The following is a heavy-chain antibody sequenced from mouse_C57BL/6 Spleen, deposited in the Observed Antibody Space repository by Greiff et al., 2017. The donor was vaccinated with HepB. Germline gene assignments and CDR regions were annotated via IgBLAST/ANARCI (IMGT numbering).Heavy chain of an antibody. Sequence: QVQLQQSGAELARPGASVKLSCKASGYTFTSYGISWVKQRTGQGLEWIGEIYPRSGNTYYNEKFKGKATLTADKSSSTAYMELRSLTSEDSAVYFCASSDGYYNYFDYWGQGTTLTVSS. CDR2: IYPRSGNT. CDR3: ASSDGYYNYFDY. V-gene: IGHV1-81*01. D-gene: IGHD2-3*01. J-gene: IGHJ2*01. CDR1: GYTFTSYG.